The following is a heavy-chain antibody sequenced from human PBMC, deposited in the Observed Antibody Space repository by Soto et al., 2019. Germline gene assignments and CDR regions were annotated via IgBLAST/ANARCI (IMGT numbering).Heavy chain of an antibody. CDR1: GGTFNRYT. CDR2: IIPIFGTA. Sequence: VQLVQSGAVVKKSGSSVKLSCKASGGTFNRYTISWVRQAPGQGLEWMGGIIPIFGTANYAQKFQGRVAIIADESTSAAYMELRSLRSEDTAVYYCALWGFRDGNNSKYNYSGMDVWGQGTTVTVSS. CDR3: ALWGFRDGNNSKYNYSGMDV. D-gene: IGHD1-1*01. J-gene: IGHJ6*02. V-gene: IGHV1-69*01.